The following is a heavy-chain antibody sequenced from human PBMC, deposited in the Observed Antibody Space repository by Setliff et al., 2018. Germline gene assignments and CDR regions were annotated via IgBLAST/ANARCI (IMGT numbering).Heavy chain of an antibody. Sequence: PSETLSLTCAVSGGSISDNNWWSWVRQPPGKGLEWIGEIYHSGSANYNPSLKSRVTTSVDKSKNQFSLKLSSVTAADTAVYYCARDSLTTLRRRSFDIWGQGTMVTVSS. V-gene: IGHV4-4*02. J-gene: IGHJ3*02. CDR3: ARDSLTTLRRRSFDI. CDR2: IYHSGSA. CDR1: GGSISDNNW. D-gene: IGHD1-1*01.